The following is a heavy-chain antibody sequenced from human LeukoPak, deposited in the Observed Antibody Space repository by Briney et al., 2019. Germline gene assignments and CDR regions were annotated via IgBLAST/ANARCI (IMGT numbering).Heavy chain of an antibody. CDR1: GYTFTSYD. V-gene: IGHV1-8*01. CDR2: MNPNSGNT. J-gene: IGHJ6*02. Sequence: ASVKVSCKASGYTFTSYDISWVRQATGQGLEWMGWMNPNSGNTGYAQKFQGRVTMTRNTSISTAYMELSSLRSEDTAVYYCARWGVDDYSRSYGMDVWGQGTTVTVSS. CDR3: ARWGVDDYSRSYGMDV. D-gene: IGHD5-12*01.